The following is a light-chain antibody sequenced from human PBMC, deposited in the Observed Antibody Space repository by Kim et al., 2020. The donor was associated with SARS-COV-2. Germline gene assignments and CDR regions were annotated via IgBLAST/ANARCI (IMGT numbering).Light chain of an antibody. J-gene: IGKJ4*01. CDR3: QQYDNS. V-gene: IGKV1-33*01. Sequence: DIQMTQSPSSLSASVGDRVTITCQASQDISNYLNWYQQKPGKAPKLLIYDASNLETGVPSRFSGSGSGTDFTFTISSLQPEDIATYYCQQYDNSFGGGTKLEI. CDR1: QDISNY. CDR2: DAS.